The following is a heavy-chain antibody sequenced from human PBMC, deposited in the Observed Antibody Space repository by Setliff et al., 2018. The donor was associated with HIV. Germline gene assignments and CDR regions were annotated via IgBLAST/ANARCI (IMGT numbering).Heavy chain of an antibody. Sequence: NPSETLSLTCTVSGGSVSNYYWSWIRQPPGKGLEWIGYISYTGTTKYNPSLKSRVTISVDTSKNQFSVRLSSVSAADTAVYFCARHVARFDYDTGGYYVSHFDYWGQGTLVTVSS. CDR3: ARHVARFDYDTGGYYVSHFDY. CDR1: GGSVSNYY. CDR2: ISYTGTT. V-gene: IGHV4-59*02. D-gene: IGHD3-22*01. J-gene: IGHJ4*02.